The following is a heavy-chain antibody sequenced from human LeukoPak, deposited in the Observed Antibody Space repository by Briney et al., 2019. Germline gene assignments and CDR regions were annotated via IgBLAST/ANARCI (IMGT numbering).Heavy chain of an antibody. CDR2: IYYSGST. CDR3: AKSSGSYYNVDFDY. J-gene: IGHJ4*02. CDR1: GSSISSSSYY. V-gene: IGHV4-39*07. Sequence: SETLSLTCTVSGSSISSSSYYWGWIRQPPGKGLEWIGSIYYSGSTYYNPSLKSRVTISIDTSKNQFSLKLSSVTAADTAVYYCAKSSGSYYNVDFDYWGQGTLVTVSS. D-gene: IGHD3-10*01.